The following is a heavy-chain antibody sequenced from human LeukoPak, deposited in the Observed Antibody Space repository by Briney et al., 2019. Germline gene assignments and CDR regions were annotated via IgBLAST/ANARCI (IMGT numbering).Heavy chain of an antibody. CDR1: GGSFSGYY. Sequence: PSETLSLTCAVYGGSFSGYYWSWIRQPPGKGLEWIGEINHSGSTHYNPSLKSRVTISVDTSKNQFSLKLSSVTAADTAVYYCAGEEWLVRGGDYWGQGTLVTVSS. CDR2: INHSGST. J-gene: IGHJ4*02. D-gene: IGHD6-19*01. V-gene: IGHV4-34*01. CDR3: AGEEWLVRGGDY.